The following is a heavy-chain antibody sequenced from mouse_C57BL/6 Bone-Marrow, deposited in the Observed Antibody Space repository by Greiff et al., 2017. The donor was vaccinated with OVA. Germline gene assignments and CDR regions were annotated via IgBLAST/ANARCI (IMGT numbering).Heavy chain of an antibody. J-gene: IGHJ2*01. CDR2: ISYDGSN. CDR1: GYSITSGYY. Sequence: EVKLVESGPGLVKPSQSLSLTCSVTGYSITSGYYWNWIRQFPGNKLEWMGYISYDGSNNYNPSLKNRISITRDTSKNQFFLKLNSVTTEDTATYYCAREGGIYFDYWGQGTTLTVSS. V-gene: IGHV3-6*01. D-gene: IGHD1-1*01. CDR3: AREGGIYFDY.